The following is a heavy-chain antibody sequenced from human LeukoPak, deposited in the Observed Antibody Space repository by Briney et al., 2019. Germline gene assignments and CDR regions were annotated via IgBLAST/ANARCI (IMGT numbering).Heavy chain of an antibody. V-gene: IGHV3-23*01. CDR1: GFTFSSYA. Sequence: PGGSLRLSCAASGFTFSSYAMSWVRQAPGKGLEWVSAISGSGGSTYYADSVKGRFTISRDNSKNTLYLQMNSLRAEDTAVYYCAKPSITIFGVVILYFDYWGQGNLVTVSS. D-gene: IGHD3-3*01. CDR3: AKPSITIFGVVILYFDY. J-gene: IGHJ4*02. CDR2: ISGSGGST.